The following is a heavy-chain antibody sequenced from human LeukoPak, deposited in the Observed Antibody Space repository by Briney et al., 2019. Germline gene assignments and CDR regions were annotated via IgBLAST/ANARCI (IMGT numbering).Heavy chain of an antibody. D-gene: IGHD1-26*01. CDR2: IYSSGGT. Sequence: SETLSLTCTVSGGSISSYYWSWIRQPAGEGLEWIGRIYSSGGTNYNPSLKSRVTMSVDTSKNKFSLKLTSVTAADTGVYYCARMYSGTYGGIDSWGQGTLVTVSS. V-gene: IGHV4-4*07. CDR3: ARMYSGTYGGIDS. CDR1: GGSISSYY. J-gene: IGHJ4*02.